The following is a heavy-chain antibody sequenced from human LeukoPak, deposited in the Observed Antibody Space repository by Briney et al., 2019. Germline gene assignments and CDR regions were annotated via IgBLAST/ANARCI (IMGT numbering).Heavy chain of an antibody. D-gene: IGHD5-12*01. V-gene: IGHV3-11*01. CDR2: ISSSGSAI. J-gene: IGHJ4*02. Sequence: PGGSLRLSCAASRFTFSDYYMSWIRQAPGKGLEGVSYISSSGSAIYYADSVKGRFTIPRDNAKNSLYLQMNSLRAEDTAVYYCASYGGYDPVFDYWGQGTLVTVSS. CDR1: RFTFSDYY. CDR3: ASYGGYDPVFDY.